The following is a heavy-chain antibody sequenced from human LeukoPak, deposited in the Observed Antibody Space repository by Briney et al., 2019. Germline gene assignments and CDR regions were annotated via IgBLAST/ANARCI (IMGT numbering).Heavy chain of an antibody. CDR3: ARSARRYFDWLLYRGFFDY. CDR1: GFTFSSYA. D-gene: IGHD3-9*01. V-gene: IGHV3-30*04. Sequence: PGGSLRLSCAASGFTFSSYAMHWVRQAPGKGLEWVAVISYDGSNKYYADSVKGRFTISRDNSKNTLYLQMYSLRAEDTAVYYCARSARRYFDWLLYRGFFDYWGQGTLVTVSS. J-gene: IGHJ4*02. CDR2: ISYDGSNK.